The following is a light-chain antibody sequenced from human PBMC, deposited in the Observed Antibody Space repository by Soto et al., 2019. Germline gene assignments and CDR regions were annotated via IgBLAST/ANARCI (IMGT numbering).Light chain of an antibody. V-gene: IGKV1-39*01. CDR2: AAS. CDR1: QSISSY. J-gene: IGKJ5*01. CDR3: QQSYSSSPIT. Sequence: DIQMTQSPSSLSASVGDRVTITCRASQSISSYLNWYQHKPGKAPKPLISAASRLQSGVPPRFSGSGSGTDFTLTINSLRPEDFASYYCQQSYSSSPITFGPGTRLEIK.